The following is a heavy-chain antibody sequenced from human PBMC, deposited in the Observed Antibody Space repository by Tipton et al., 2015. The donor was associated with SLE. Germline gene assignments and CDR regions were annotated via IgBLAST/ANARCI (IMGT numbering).Heavy chain of an antibody. J-gene: IGHJ4*02. D-gene: IGHD6-13*01. CDR1: GGSISSYY. Sequence: TLSLTCAVYGGSISSYYWSWIRQPAGKGLEWIGRIYTGGSTNYNPSLKSRVTISVDTSKNQFSLKLSSVTAADTAVYYCARYRAAGYFDYWGQGTLVTVSS. CDR3: ARYRAAGYFDY. V-gene: IGHV4-59*10. CDR2: IYTGGST.